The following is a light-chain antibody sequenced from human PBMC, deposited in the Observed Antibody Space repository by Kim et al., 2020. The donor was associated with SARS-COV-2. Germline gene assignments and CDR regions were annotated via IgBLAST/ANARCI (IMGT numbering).Light chain of an antibody. CDR3: QAAWV. V-gene: IGLV3-1*01. CDR2: QNN. Sequence: SYELTQPPSLSVSPGQTATITCSGDALGDRYAAWYQQKAGQSPVLVIHQNNRRPSGIPERFSGSNSGNTATLTIRGTQAMDEVDYYCQAAWVFGGGTQLAVL. J-gene: IGLJ3*02. CDR1: ALGDRY.